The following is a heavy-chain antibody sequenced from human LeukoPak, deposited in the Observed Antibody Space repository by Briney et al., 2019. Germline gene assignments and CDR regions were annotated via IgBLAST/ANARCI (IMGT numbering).Heavy chain of an antibody. J-gene: IGHJ4*02. CDR3: ARHGYCSGGSCYWDY. CDR1: GGSISPFY. Sequence: SETLSLTCTASGGSISPFYWSWIRQPPGKGLEWIAYIYYSGSTRYSPSLKSRVAISVDTSNNQVSLKLSSVTAADTAVYYCARHGYCSGGSCYWDYWGQGTLVTVSS. V-gene: IGHV4-59*08. CDR2: IYYSGST. D-gene: IGHD2-15*01.